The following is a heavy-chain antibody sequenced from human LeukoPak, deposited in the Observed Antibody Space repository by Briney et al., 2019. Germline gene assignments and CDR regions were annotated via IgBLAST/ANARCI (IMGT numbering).Heavy chain of an antibody. CDR3: AGTPRLSYYDYVWGSYRRIFDY. D-gene: IGHD3-16*02. V-gene: IGHV4-59*01. J-gene: IGHJ4*02. Sequence: SETLSLTCTVSGGSISSYYWSWIRQPPGKGREWIGYIYYSGSTNCNPSLKGRVTISVDTSKNQFSLKLTSVTAADTAVYYCAGTPRLSYYDYVWGSYRRIFDYWGQGTLVTVSS. CDR1: GGSISSYY. CDR2: IYYSGST.